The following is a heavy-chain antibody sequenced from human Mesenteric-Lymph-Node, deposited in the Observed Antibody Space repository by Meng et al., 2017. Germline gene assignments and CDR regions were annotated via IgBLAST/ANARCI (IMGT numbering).Heavy chain of an antibody. CDR1: GFAFSSYA. CDR2: IGTGGDT. D-gene: IGHD6-19*01. CDR3: AKEGDDSSGWFYPSLIDY. V-gene: IGHV3-47*02. J-gene: IGHJ4*02. Sequence: GGSLRLSCAASGFAFSSYALHWVRRAPGKGLEWVSAIGTGGDTYYADSVMGRFTISRDNAKKSLYLQMNSLRAEDTAVYYCAKEGDDSSGWFYPSLIDYWGQGTLVTVSS.